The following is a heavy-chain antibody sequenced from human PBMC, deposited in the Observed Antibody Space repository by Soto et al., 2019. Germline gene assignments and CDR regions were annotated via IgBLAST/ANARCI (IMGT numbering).Heavy chain of an antibody. V-gene: IGHV3-30*18. J-gene: IGHJ6*02. CDR1: GFTFSSYG. CDR2: ISYDGSNK. Sequence: QVQLVESGGGVVQPGRSLRLSCAASGFTFSSYGMHWVRQAPGKGLEWVAVISYDGSNKYYADSVKGRFTISRDNSKNTLYLQMNSLRAEDTAVYYCAQSRRYGDFGMDVWGQGTTVTVSS. D-gene: IGHD4-17*01. CDR3: AQSRRYGDFGMDV.